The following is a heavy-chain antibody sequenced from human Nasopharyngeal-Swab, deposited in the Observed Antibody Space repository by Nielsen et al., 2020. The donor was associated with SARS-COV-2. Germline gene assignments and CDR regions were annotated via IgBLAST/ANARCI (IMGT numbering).Heavy chain of an antibody. CDR3: ARGLMGYCSSTSCYAGDWFDP. Sequence: SETLSLTCTVSGGSISSYYWSWIRQSPGKGLEWIGYIYYSGSTNYNPSLKSRVTISVDTSKNQFSLKLSSVTAADTAVYYCARGLMGYCSSTSCYAGDWFDPWGQGTLVTVSS. CDR1: GGSISSYY. V-gene: IGHV4-59*08. D-gene: IGHD2-2*01. J-gene: IGHJ5*02. CDR2: IYYSGST.